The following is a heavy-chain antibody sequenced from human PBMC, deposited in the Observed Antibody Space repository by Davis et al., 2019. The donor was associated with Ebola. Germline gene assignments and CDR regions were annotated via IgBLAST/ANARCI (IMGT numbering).Heavy chain of an antibody. V-gene: IGHV4-59*01. Sequence: MPSETLSLTCTVSGGSISGYYWSWIRQSPGKGLESIGYIYYTGNTNYSPSLRSRLTMSVDTSRNQFSLKIKSVTAADTAVYYCARIVVVAIPAARPADWYFDLWGRGTLVTVSS. CDR3: ARIVVVAIPAARPADWYFDL. J-gene: IGHJ2*01. D-gene: IGHD2-2*01. CDR2: IYYTGNT. CDR1: GGSISGYY.